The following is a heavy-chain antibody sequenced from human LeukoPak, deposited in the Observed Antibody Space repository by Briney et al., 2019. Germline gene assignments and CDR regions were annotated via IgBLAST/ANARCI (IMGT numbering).Heavy chain of an antibody. V-gene: IGHV3-7*01. D-gene: IGHD1-1*01. CDR3: ARDLRKLFNWFDP. CDR2: IKQDGSEK. Sequence: GRSLRLSCAASGFTFTSYWMSWVRQAPGKGLEWVPNIKQDGSEKYYVDSVKGRFTISRDNAKNSLYLQMNSLRAEDTAVYYCARDLRKLFNWFDPWGQGTLVTVSS. CDR1: GFTFTSYW. J-gene: IGHJ5*02.